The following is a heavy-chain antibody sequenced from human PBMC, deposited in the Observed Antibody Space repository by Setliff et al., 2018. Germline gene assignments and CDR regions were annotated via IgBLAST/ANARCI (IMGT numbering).Heavy chain of an antibody. CDR1: GYSFSTCW. CDR3: ARHPYYYGSGTYLDNNNRWFDP. Sequence: GESLKISCKGSGYSFSTCWIDWVRQMPGKGLEWMGIIYPGDSITRYSPSFQGQVTISVDKSINTAYLQWSSLRASDTAIYYCARHPYYYGSGTYLDNNNRWFDPWGQGTLVTVS. V-gene: IGHV5-51*01. CDR2: IYPGDSIT. J-gene: IGHJ5*02. D-gene: IGHD3-10*01.